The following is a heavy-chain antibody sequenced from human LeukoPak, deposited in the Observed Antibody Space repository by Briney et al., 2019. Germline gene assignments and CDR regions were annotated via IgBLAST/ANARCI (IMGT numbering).Heavy chain of an antibody. Sequence: PGGSLRLSCAASGFTFSSYEMNWVRQAPGKGLEWVSYISSSGSTIYYADSVKGRFTISRDNAKNSLYLQMNSLRAEDTAVYYCARRSWIRLWYGYDYWGQGTLVTVSS. CDR1: GFTFSSYE. CDR3: ARRSWIRLWYGYDY. D-gene: IGHD5-18*01. CDR2: ISSSGSTI. V-gene: IGHV3-48*03. J-gene: IGHJ4*02.